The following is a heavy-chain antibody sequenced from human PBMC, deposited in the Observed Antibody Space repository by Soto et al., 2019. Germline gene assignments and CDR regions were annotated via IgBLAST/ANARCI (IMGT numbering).Heavy chain of an antibody. J-gene: IGHJ4*02. CDR3: ARDGLAEVGAIYY. CDR1: GFTFSSYA. D-gene: IGHD1-26*01. CDR2: ISYDGSNK. V-gene: IGHV3-30-3*01. Sequence: PGGSLRLSCAASGFTFSSYAMHWVRQAPGKGLEWVAVISYDGSNKYYADSVKGRFTISRDNSKNTLFLQMNSLRAEDTAVYFFARDGLAEVGAIYYWGPGTLVTVSS.